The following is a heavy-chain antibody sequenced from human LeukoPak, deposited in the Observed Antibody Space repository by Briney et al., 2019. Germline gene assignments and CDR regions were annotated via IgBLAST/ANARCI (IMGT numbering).Heavy chain of an antibody. D-gene: IGHD4-17*01. V-gene: IGHV3-74*01. CDR2: INSDGTTA. Sequence: PGGSLRLSCAASGFTFSSLWMHWVRHAPGKGLVWVSYINSDGTTATYADSVRGRFTISRDSAKTTLYLQMNRLRAEDTAVYYCVRGGYGSIDYWGQGTLVTVSS. CDR1: GFTFSSLW. CDR3: VRGGYGSIDY. J-gene: IGHJ4*02.